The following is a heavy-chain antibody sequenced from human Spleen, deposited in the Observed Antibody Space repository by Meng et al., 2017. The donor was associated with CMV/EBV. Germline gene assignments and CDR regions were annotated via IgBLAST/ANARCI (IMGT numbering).Heavy chain of an antibody. D-gene: IGHD3-22*01. J-gene: IGHJ4*02. V-gene: IGHV3-21*01. CDR3: ARVGVSSGYYSLDY. CDR1: GFTFSNYG. Sequence: GESLKISCVASGFTFSNYGMSWVRQAPGKGLEWVSSISSSSSYIYYADSVRGRFTISRDNAKNSLYLQMNSLRAEDTAVYYCARVGVSSGYYSLDYWGQGTLVTVSS. CDR2: ISSSSSYI.